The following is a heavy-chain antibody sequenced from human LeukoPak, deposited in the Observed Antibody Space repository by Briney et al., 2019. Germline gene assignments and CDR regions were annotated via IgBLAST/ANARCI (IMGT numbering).Heavy chain of an antibody. CDR1: GGSFSGYY. V-gene: IGHV4-34*01. Sequence: PSETLSLTCAVYGGSFSGYYWSWIRQPPGKGLEWIGEINHSGSTNYNPSLKSRVTISVDTSKNQFSLKLSSVTAADTAVYYCARDRSNFDYWGQGTLVTVSS. CDR2: INHSGST. J-gene: IGHJ4*02. CDR3: ARDRSNFDY. D-gene: IGHD3/OR15-3a*01.